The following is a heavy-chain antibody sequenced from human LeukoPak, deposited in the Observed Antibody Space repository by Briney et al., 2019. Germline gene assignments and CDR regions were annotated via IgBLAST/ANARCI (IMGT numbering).Heavy chain of an antibody. CDR2: ISSRSSFI. D-gene: IGHD2-2*01. CDR3: ARDRARTGYCSSANCPDAFDL. J-gene: IGHJ3*01. CDR1: EFTFSDYT. V-gene: IGHV3-21*01. Sequence: GGSLRLSCVASEFTFSDYTMNWVRQAPGTGLEWVSSISSRSSFIYYADSVRGRFTISRDNARNSVYLQMDSLRAEDTAVYFCARDRARTGYCSSANCPDAFDLWGQGTMVTVSS.